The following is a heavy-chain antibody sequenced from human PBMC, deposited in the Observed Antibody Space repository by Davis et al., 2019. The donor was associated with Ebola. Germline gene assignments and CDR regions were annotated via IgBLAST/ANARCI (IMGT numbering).Heavy chain of an antibody. CDR2: INHSGST. J-gene: IGHJ4*02. CDR3: ASQLTTSLHY. D-gene: IGHD4-11*01. V-gene: IGHV4-34*01. Sequence: SETLSLTCAVYGGSFSGYYWSWIRQPPGKGLEWIGEINHSGSTNYNPSLKSRVTISVDTSKNQFSLKLSSVTAADTAVYYCASQLTTSLHYWGQGTLVTVSS. CDR1: GGSFSGYY.